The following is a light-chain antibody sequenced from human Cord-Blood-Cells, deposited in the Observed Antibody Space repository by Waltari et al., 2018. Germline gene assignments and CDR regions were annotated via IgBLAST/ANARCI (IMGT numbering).Light chain of an antibody. CDR1: SSDVGGYNY. J-gene: IGLJ1*01. CDR2: DVS. V-gene: IGLV2-11*01. Sequence: QSALTQPRSVSGSPGQSVTISRTGPSSDVGGYNYVSWYQQHPGKAPKLMIYDVSKRPSGVPDRFSGSKSGNTASLTISGLQAEDEADYYCCSYAGSYTYVFGTGTKVTVL. CDR3: CSYAGSYTYV.